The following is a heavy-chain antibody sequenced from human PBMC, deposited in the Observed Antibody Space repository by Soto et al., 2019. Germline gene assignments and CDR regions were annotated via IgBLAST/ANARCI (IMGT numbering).Heavy chain of an antibody. V-gene: IGHV1-69*06. CDR3: ARRDTSGFLRYFDN. CDR2: IVPNVGTV. CDR1: GGTFSSFINYP. J-gene: IGHJ4*02. D-gene: IGHD3-3*01. Sequence: SVKVSCKSSGGTFSSFINYPINWVRQAPGQGLEWMGGIVPNVGTVNYAQKFRGKVTITADKSTGTAYMELSSLRSEDTALYYCARRDTSGFLRYFDNWGQGTQVTV.